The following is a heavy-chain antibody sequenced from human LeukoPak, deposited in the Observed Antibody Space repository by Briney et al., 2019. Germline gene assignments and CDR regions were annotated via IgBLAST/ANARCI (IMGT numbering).Heavy chain of an antibody. J-gene: IGHJ3*02. D-gene: IGHD1-26*01. Sequence: SETLSLTCAVYGGSFSGYYWSWIRQPPGKGLEWIGEINHSGSTNYNPSLKSRVTISVDTSKNQFSLKLSSVTAADTAVYYCARALGATLSDAFDIWGQGTMVTVSS. CDR2: INHSGST. V-gene: IGHV4-34*01. CDR1: GGSFSGYY. CDR3: ARALGATLSDAFDI.